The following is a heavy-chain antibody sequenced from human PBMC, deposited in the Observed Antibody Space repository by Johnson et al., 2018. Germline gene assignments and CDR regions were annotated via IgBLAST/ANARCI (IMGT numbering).Heavy chain of an antibody. D-gene: IGHD1-26*01. J-gene: IGHJ3*02. CDR1: GFTFSSYW. Sequence: VQLVESGGGLVQPGGSLRLSCAASGFTFSSYWMSWVRQAPGKGLEWVANIKQDGSEKYYVDSVKGRFTISRDNAKNSLYLQRNSLRAEDTAGYYWARGKLGDAFDIWGQGTMVTVSS. CDR3: ARGKLGDAFDI. V-gene: IGHV3-7*04. CDR2: IKQDGSEK.